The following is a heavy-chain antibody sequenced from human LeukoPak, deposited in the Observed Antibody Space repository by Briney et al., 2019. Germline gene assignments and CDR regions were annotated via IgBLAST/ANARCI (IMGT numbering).Heavy chain of an antibody. J-gene: IGHJ6*02. CDR3: ARGLYYYGSGSYYPLYYYYGMDV. D-gene: IGHD3-10*01. V-gene: IGHV4-34*01. Sequence: PSETLSLTCAVYGGSFSGYYWSWTRQPPGKGLEWIGEINHSGSTNYNPSLKSRVTISVDTSKNQFSLKLSSVTAADTAVYYCARGLYYYGSGSYYPLYYYYGMDVWGQGTTVTVSS. CDR1: GGSFSGYY. CDR2: INHSGST.